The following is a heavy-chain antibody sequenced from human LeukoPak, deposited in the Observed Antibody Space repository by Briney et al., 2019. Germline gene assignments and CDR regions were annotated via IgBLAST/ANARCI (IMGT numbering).Heavy chain of an antibody. V-gene: IGHV3-48*04. J-gene: IGHJ6*02. CDR2: ISSSSSTI. CDR3: ARSKDPINSGYSSGWSWDYYGMDV. D-gene: IGHD6-19*01. CDR1: GFTFSSYS. Sequence: QSGGSLRLSCAASGFTFSSYSMNWVRQAPGKGLEWVSYISSSSSTIYYADSVKGRFTISRDNAKNSLYLQMNSLRAEDTAVYYCARSKDPINSGYSSGWSWDYYGMDVWGQGTTVTVSS.